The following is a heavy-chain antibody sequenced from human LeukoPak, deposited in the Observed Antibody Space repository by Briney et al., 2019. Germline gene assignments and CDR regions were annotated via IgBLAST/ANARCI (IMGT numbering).Heavy chain of an antibody. CDR3: ARERPSQYYYYGMDV. CDR1: GFTFSSYW. Sequence: GGSLILSCAASGFTFSSYWMTWVRQVPGKGLEWVANIKEDGGEKCYVDSVKGRFSISRDNAKISLYLQMNSLRAEDTAVYYCARERPSQYYYYGMDVWGQGTTVTVSS. CDR2: IKEDGGEK. V-gene: IGHV3-7*01. J-gene: IGHJ6*02.